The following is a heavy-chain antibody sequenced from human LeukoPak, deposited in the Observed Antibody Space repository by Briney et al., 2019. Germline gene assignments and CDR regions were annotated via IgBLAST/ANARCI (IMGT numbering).Heavy chain of an antibody. CDR1: GFTFGDYA. CDR2: IRSKAYGGTT. J-gene: IGHJ6*03. Sequence: GGSLRLSCTASGFTFGDYAMSWVRQAPGKGLEWVGFIRSKAYGGTTEFAASVKGRFTISRDDSKSIAYPQMNSLKTEDTAVYYCTRDRARYCSGGSCYSTRYYYYYYMDVWGKGTTVTVSS. D-gene: IGHD2-15*01. CDR3: TRDRARYCSGGSCYSTRYYYYYYMDV. V-gene: IGHV3-49*04.